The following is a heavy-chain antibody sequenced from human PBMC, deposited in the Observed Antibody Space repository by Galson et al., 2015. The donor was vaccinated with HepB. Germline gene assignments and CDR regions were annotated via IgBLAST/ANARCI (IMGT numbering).Heavy chain of an antibody. CDR3: ARDLHLLWSQGFDS. V-gene: IGHV3-48*02. CDR2: INSRSSAI. Sequence: SLRLSCAVSGFTFSYYSMNWVRQAPGKGLERISYINSRSSAIYYSDSVKGRFTISRDNAKNSLFLQMNGLRDEDTAVYYCARDLHLLWSQGFDSWGQGTLVTV. D-gene: IGHD3-10*01. CDR1: GFTFSYYS. J-gene: IGHJ4*02.